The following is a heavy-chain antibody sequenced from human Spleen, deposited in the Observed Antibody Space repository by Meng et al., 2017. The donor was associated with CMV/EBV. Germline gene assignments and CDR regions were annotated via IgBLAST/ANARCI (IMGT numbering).Heavy chain of an antibody. J-gene: IGHJ5*02. CDR2: NNPNSGGT. D-gene: IGHD2-2*01. Sequence: VHREQSGAEVKKVGSSGEVSCKASGGTSSSYAISWVRQAPGQGLEWMGWNNPNSGGTNYAQKFQGRVTMTRDTSISTAYMELSRLRSDDTAVYYCAREGAAMGTPWGQGTLVTVSS. CDR1: GGTSSSYA. V-gene: IGHV1-2*02. CDR3: AREGAAMGTP.